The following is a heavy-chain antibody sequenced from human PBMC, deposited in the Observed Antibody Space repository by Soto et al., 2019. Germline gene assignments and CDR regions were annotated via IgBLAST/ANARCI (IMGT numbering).Heavy chain of an antibody. V-gene: IGHV3-30-3*01. D-gene: IGHD3-16*01. Sequence: PGGSLRLSCAASGFTFSNAWMNWVRQAPGKGLEWVAVISYDGSNKYYADSVKGRFTISRDNSKNTLYLQMNSLRAEDTAVYYCARAYEGDYIDYWGQGTLVTVSS. CDR3: ARAYEGDYIDY. CDR1: GFTFSNAW. J-gene: IGHJ4*02. CDR2: ISYDGSNK.